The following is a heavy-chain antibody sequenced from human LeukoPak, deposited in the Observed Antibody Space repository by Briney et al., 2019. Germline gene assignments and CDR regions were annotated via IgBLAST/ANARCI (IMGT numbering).Heavy chain of an antibody. CDR2: ISGSGDNT. CDR1: GFTFISYA. V-gene: IGHV3-23*01. D-gene: IGHD3-22*01. J-gene: IGHJ4*02. Sequence: GGSLLLSCAASGFTFISYAMSWVRQAPGKGLEWVSGISGSGDNTYYADSVKGRFTISRDNSKNTLYVQVNSLGTEDTAAYYCAKGSYYDSSGSFYFDYWGQGTLVTVSS. CDR3: AKGSYYDSSGSFYFDY.